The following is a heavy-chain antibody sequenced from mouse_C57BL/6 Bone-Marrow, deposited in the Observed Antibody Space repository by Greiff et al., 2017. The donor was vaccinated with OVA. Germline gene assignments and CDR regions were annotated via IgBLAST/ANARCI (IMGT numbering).Heavy chain of an antibody. CDR1: GFNFKDDY. CDR3: TTYRY. Sequence: VQLKQSGAELVRPGASVKLSCTASGFNFKDDYMHWVKERPEQGLEWIGWIDPENGDPEYASKFQGKATITADTSSKTVYLHLSSLTSEDTAVYYCTTYRYWGQGTTLTVSS. V-gene: IGHV14-4*01. CDR2: IDPENGDP. J-gene: IGHJ2*01.